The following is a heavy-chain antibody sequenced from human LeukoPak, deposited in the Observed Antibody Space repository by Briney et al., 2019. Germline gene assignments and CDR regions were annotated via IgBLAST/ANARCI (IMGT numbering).Heavy chain of an antibody. V-gene: IGHV1-18*01. D-gene: IGHD4-17*01. CDR1: GYTFTSYG. CDR2: ISAYNGNT. CDR3: ARLHDYGDYVGFGAPDDAIDI. J-gene: IGHJ3*02. Sequence: ASVKVSCKASGYTFTSYGISWVRQAPGQGLEWMGWISAYNGNTNYAQKLQGRVTMTTDTSTSTAYMELRSLRSDDTAVYYCARLHDYGDYVGFGAPDDAIDIWGQGTMVTVSS.